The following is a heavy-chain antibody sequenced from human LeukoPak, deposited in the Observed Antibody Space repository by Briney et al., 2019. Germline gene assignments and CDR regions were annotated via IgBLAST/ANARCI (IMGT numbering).Heavy chain of an antibody. Sequence: GGSLRLSCTASGFTFGDYAMSWVRQAPGKGLEWVSGINWNGGSTGYADSVKGRFTISRDNAKNSLYLQMNSLRAEDTALYYCARDGAGRTYYYDSSGYFSRSVFDYWGQGTLVTVSS. CDR2: INWNGGST. CDR3: ARDGAGRTYYYDSSGYFSRSVFDY. J-gene: IGHJ4*02. D-gene: IGHD3-22*01. V-gene: IGHV3-20*04. CDR1: GFTFGDYA.